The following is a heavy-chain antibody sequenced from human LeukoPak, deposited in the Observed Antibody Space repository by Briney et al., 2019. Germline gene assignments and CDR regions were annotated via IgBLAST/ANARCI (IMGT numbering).Heavy chain of an antibody. CDR1: GYTFDTSS. Sequence: ASVNVSCKAFGYTFDTSSITWVRQAPGQRLEWMGWISPQSGNKQYAQGVQGRVTMTTDTSRSTAYMELRSLGPDDTAVYYCTRVRNSNNWWGAFDIWGQGTMVTVSS. CDR3: TRVRNSNNWWGAFDI. D-gene: IGHD1-1*01. J-gene: IGHJ3*02. V-gene: IGHV1-18*01. CDR2: ISPQSGNK.